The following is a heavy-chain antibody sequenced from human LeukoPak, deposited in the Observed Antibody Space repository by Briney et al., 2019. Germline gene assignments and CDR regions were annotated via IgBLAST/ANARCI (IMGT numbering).Heavy chain of an antibody. J-gene: IGHJ4*02. CDR2: IRGDNGNT. D-gene: IGHD3-9*01. V-gene: IGHV1-18*01. CDR1: GGTFTSYA. CDR3: ARVDLLTGYFFDY. Sequence: ASVKVSCKASGGTFTSYAISWVRQAPGQGLEWVGWIRGDNGNTNYAQKLQGRVTMTTDTSTSTAYMELRSLGSDETAVYYCARVDLLTGYFFDYWGQGTLVTVSS.